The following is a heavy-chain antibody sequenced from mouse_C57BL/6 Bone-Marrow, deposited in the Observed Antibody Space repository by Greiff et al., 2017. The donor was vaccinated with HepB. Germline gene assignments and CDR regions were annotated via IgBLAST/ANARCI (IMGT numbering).Heavy chain of an antibody. CDR1: GFSLTSYG. D-gene: IGHD3-2*02. CDR2: IWSDGST. Sequence: QVHVKQSGPGLVAPSQSLSITCTVSGFSLTSYGVHWVRQPPGKGLEWLVVIWSDGSTTYNSALKSRLSISKDNSKSQVFLKMNSLQTDDTAMYYCARHSSGYYYFDYWGQGTTLTVSS. J-gene: IGHJ2*01. CDR3: ARHSSGYYYFDY. V-gene: IGHV2-6-1*01.